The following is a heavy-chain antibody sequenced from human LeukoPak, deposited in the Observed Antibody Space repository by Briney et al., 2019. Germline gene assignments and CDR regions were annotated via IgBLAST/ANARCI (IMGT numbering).Heavy chain of an antibody. CDR2: IIPIFGTA. V-gene: IGHV1-69*13. CDR3: ALSGAIFGVVITPFVDV. CDR1: GGTFSSYA. Sequence: ASVKVSCKASGGTFSSYAISWVRQAPGQGLEWMGGIIPIFGTANYAQKFQGRVTITADESTSTAYMELSSLRSEDTAVYYCALSGAIFGVVITPFVDVWGKGTTVTVSS. J-gene: IGHJ6*04. D-gene: IGHD3-3*01.